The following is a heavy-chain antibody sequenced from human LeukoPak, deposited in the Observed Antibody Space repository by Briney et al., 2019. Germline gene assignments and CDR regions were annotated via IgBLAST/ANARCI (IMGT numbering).Heavy chain of an antibody. Sequence: PGGSLRLSCSASGFTFSMSAMHWVRQGPGKGLQYVSAISSNGGSTYYADSVKGRFTISRDNSKNTLYLQMNGLRADDTAVYYCAKGYDYRSGAGSFDYWGQGTLVTVSS. V-gene: IGHV3-64*04. CDR1: GFTFSMSA. D-gene: IGHD3-10*01. CDR3: AKGYDYRSGAGSFDY. CDR2: ISSNGGST. J-gene: IGHJ4*02.